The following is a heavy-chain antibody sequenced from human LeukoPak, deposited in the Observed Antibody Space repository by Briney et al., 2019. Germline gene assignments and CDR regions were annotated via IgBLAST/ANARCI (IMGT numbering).Heavy chain of an antibody. J-gene: IGHJ4*02. CDR3: AKEPAPRGWELLSLDY. V-gene: IGHV3-23*01. CDR2: ISGSGGST. CDR1: GFTFSSYA. Sequence: PGGCLRLSCAASGFTFSSYAMSWVRQAPGKGLEWVSAISGSGGSTYYADSVKGRFTISRDNSKNTLYLQMNSLRAEDTAVYYCAKEPAPRGWELLSLDYWGQGTLVTVSS. D-gene: IGHD1-26*01.